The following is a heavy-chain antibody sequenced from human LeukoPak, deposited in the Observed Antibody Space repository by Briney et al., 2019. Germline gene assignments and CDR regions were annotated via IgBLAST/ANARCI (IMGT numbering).Heavy chain of an antibody. D-gene: IGHD2-8*01. Sequence: APVKVSCKTSGYTFTAYYMYWLRQAPGQGLECMGWIYPNSGATGYAQNFQGRVTMTRDTSVSTIYMELSRLRSDDTAVYYCARDGVSTTPDFDYWGQGTLVTVSS. CDR3: ARDGVSTTPDFDY. CDR1: GYTFTAYY. J-gene: IGHJ4*02. V-gene: IGHV1-2*02. CDR2: IYPNSGAT.